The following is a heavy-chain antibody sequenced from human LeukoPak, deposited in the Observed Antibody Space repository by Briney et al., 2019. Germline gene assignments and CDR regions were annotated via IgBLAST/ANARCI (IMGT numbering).Heavy chain of an antibody. CDR1: GYTFSRYG. V-gene: IGHV1-3*01. CDR2: LNAGNENT. CDR3: ARDLYGDYFDY. D-gene: IGHD3-16*01. J-gene: IGHJ4*02. Sequence: ASVKVSCTASGYTFSRYGMHWVCQAPGQSLEWMGWLNAGNENTKYSQKFQDRVSITRDTSASTAYMELSSLTSEDTAVYYCARDLYGDYFDYWGQGTLVTVSS.